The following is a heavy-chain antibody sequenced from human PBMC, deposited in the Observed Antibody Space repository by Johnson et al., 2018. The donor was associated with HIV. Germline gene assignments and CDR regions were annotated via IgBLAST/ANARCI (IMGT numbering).Heavy chain of an antibody. D-gene: IGHD6-6*01. Sequence: VQLVESGGGLVQPGRSLRLSCAASGFTFDDYAMHWVRQAQGKGLEWVSGISWNSGSIGYADSVKGRFTISRDNAKNSLYLQMNSLRAEDTALYYCAKDVAARPATDAFDIWGQGTMVTVSS. V-gene: IGHV3-9*01. CDR2: ISWNSGSI. CDR3: AKDVAARPATDAFDI. CDR1: GFTFDDYA. J-gene: IGHJ3*02.